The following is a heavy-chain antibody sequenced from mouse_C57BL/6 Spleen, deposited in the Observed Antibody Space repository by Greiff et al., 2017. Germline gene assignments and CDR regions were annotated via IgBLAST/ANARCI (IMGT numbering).Heavy chain of an antibody. J-gene: IGHJ3*01. D-gene: IGHD2-4*01. CDR1: GYTFTSYG. CDR3: ARSPYDYDGAWFAY. Sequence: QVQLKESGAELARPGASVKLSCKASGYTFTSYGISWVKQRTGQGLEWIGEIYPRSGNTYYNEKFKGKDTLTADQSSSTAYMELRSLTSEDSAVYFCARSPYDYDGAWFAYWGQGTLVTVSA. CDR2: IYPRSGNT. V-gene: IGHV1-81*01.